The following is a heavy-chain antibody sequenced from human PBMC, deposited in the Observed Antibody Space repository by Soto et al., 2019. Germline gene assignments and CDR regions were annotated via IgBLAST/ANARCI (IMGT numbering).Heavy chain of an antibody. J-gene: IGHJ4*02. CDR3: AKGGPAAISFMPVKISYTFDY. Sequence: PGESLKISCKGSGYSFTSYWIGWVRQMPGKGLEWMGIIYPGDSDTRYSPSFQGQVTISADKSISTAYLQWSSLKASDTAMYYCAKGGPAAISFMPVKISYTFDYWGQGTLVTVSS. CDR1: GYSFTSYW. V-gene: IGHV5-51*01. CDR2: IYPGDSDT. D-gene: IGHD2-2*01.